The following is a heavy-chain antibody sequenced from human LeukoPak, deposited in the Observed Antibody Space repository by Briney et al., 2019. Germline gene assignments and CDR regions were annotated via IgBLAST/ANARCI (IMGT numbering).Heavy chain of an antibody. J-gene: IGHJ6*04. CDR2: INPNSGGT. Sequence: GASVKVSCKASGYTFTGYYMHWVRQAPGQGLEWMGWINPNSGGTNYAQKLQGWVTMTRDTSISTAYMELSRLRSDDTAVYYCARGLVKRGYGMDVWGKGTTVTVSS. D-gene: IGHD3-9*01. V-gene: IGHV1-2*04. CDR1: GYTFTGYY. CDR3: ARGLVKRGYGMDV.